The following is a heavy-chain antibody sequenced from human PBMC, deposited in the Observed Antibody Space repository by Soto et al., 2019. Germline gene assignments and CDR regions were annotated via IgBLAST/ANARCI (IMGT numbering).Heavy chain of an antibody. CDR2: ISGGADTT. V-gene: IGHV3-23*01. CDR1: AFAFDEYA. D-gene: IGHD3-9*01. Sequence: PGGSLRLSCTASAFAFDEYAMTWVRQAPGKGLEWVSTISGGADTTYYADSVKGRFTISRDNSKNTLYLQMNNLRAEDTALYFCTKGDWADYWGQGTLVTVLL. J-gene: IGHJ4*02. CDR3: TKGDWADY.